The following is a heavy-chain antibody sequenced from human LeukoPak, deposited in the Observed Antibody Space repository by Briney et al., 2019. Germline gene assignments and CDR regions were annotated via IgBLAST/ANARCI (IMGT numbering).Heavy chain of an antibody. J-gene: IGHJ4*02. CDR2: IWYDGSNK. CDR1: GFTFSSYG. Sequence: GGSLRLSCAASGFTFSSYGMHWVRQAPGKGLEWVAVIWYDGSNKYYADSVKGRFTISRDNSKNTLYPQMNSLRAEDTAVYYCARDSHGGNSGAHYWGQGTLVTVSS. V-gene: IGHV3-33*01. CDR3: ARDSHGGNSGAHY. D-gene: IGHD4-23*01.